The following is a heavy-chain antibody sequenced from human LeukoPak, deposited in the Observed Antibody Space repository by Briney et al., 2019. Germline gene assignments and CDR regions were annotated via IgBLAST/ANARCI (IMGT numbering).Heavy chain of an antibody. Sequence: PGGSLRLSCAASGFTFSAYWMAWVRQAPGKGLEWVANIKQDGSEIYYVGSVKGRFTISRDNAKNSLYLQMNSLRAEDTAVYYCARVPSDIVVVEPATPDFWGQGTLVTVSS. J-gene: IGHJ4*02. D-gene: IGHD2-15*01. V-gene: IGHV3-7*01. CDR2: IKQDGSEI. CDR3: ARVPSDIVVVEPATPDF. CDR1: GFTFSAYW.